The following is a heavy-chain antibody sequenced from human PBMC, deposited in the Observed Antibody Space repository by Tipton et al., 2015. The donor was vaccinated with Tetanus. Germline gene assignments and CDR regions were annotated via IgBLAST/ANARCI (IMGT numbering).Heavy chain of an antibody. Sequence: TLSLTCTVSGGSISSSSYYWGWIRQPPGKGLEWIGSIYYSGSTYYNPSLKSRVTISVDTSKNQFSLKLSSVTAADTAVYYCARVQFGVLIPYYYGMDFWGQWTTVTVSS. CDR3: ARVQFGVLIPYYYGMDF. CDR1: GGSISSSSYY. V-gene: IGHV4-39*01. CDR2: IYYSGST. D-gene: IGHD3-16*01. J-gene: IGHJ6*02.